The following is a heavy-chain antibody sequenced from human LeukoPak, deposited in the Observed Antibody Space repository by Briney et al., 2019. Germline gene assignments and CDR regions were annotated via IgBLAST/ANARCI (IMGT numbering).Heavy chain of an antibody. CDR3: ARDGGYGDYGY. CDR2: ISSSSSYI. D-gene: IGHD5-12*01. J-gene: IGHJ4*02. Sequence: PGGSLRLSCAASGFTFSGYSMNWVRQAPGKGLEWVSSISSSSSYIYYADSLKGRFTISRDNAKNSLYLQMNDLRAEDTALYYCARDGGYGDYGYWGQGTLVTVSS. CDR1: GFTFSGYS. V-gene: IGHV3-21*01.